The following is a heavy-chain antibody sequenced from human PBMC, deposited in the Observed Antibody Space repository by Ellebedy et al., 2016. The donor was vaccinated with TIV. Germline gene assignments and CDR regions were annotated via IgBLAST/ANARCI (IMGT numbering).Heavy chain of an antibody. Sequence: GESLKISCAASRFSFSSYWMSWVRQSPGKGLEWVANINQDGSDKYYVDSVKGRFTISRDNAKSSLYLQMNSLRTEDTSVYFCATDGSYGDYRSPAHAFVIWGQGTMVTVSS. CDR2: INQDGSDK. J-gene: IGHJ3*02. CDR1: RFSFSSYW. D-gene: IGHD4-17*01. CDR3: ATDGSYGDYRSPAHAFVI. V-gene: IGHV3-7*01.